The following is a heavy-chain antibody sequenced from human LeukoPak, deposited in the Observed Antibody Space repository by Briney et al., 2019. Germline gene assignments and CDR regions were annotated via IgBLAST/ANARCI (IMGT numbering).Heavy chain of an antibody. CDR1: GGSISSSSYY. V-gene: IGHV4-39*07. CDR2: VSYSGST. Sequence: SETLSLTCTVSGGSISSSSYYWVWIRQPPGKGLEWIGSVSYSGSTSYNPSLKSRVTISVDTSKNQFSLKLNSVTAADTAVYYCARDWNRYAYWGQGTLVTVSS. CDR3: ARDWNRYAY. D-gene: IGHD1-1*01. J-gene: IGHJ4*02.